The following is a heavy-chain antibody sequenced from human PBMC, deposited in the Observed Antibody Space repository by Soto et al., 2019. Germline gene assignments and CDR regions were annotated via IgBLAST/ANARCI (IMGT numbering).Heavy chain of an antibody. D-gene: IGHD3-22*01. J-gene: IGHJ6*02. CDR2: ITASGTVT. CDR3: XRAMIIVQYGMDI. CDR1: GFSFRSFE. Sequence: DEQLVESGGGLVQPGGSLRLSCAASGFSFRSFEMNWVRQAPGKGLEWLSHITASGTVTYYADSVKGRFTISRDNAKNSLFLHMXSXXXXXTAXXXXXRAMIIVQYGMDIWGQGTTVIVSS. V-gene: IGHV3-48*03.